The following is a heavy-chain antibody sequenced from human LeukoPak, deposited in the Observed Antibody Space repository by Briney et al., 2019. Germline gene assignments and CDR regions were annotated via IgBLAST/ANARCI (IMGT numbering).Heavy chain of an antibody. Sequence: PGGSLRLSCAASGFTFSSYWMHWVRQAPGKGLVWVSRINSDGSSTRYADSVKGRFTISRDNSKNTVYLQMNSLRAEDTAVYFCARQMRDGDYDYWGQGTLVTVSS. CDR3: ARQMRDGDYDY. D-gene: IGHD4-17*01. V-gene: IGHV3-74*01. CDR1: GFTFSSYW. J-gene: IGHJ4*02. CDR2: INSDGSST.